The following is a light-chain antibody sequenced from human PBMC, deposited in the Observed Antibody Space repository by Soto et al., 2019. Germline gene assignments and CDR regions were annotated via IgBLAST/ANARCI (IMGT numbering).Light chain of an antibody. Sequence: DIEITQSPSSLSASVGDRVTITCRASQSISSYLNWYQQKPGKAPKLLIYAASSLQSGVPSRFSGSGSGTDFTLTISSLQPEDFATYYCQQLNSYLVTFGQGTRPEIK. V-gene: IGKV1-39*01. CDR1: QSISSY. CDR3: QQLNSYLVT. CDR2: AAS. J-gene: IGKJ5*01.